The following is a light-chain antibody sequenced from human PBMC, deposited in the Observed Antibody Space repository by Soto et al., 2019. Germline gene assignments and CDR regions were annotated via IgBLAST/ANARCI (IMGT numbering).Light chain of an antibody. V-gene: IGKV1-5*03. CDR1: HSISSS. CDR3: QQYDSYWT. CDR2: EAS. Sequence: DIQMTQSPSTLSASVGDRVTITCRASHSISSSLAWYQQKPGKAPKVLIYEASSLERGVPSRFNGSGYGTDFTLTISSLQPDDFATYYCQQYDSYWTFGQGTKVEIK. J-gene: IGKJ1*01.